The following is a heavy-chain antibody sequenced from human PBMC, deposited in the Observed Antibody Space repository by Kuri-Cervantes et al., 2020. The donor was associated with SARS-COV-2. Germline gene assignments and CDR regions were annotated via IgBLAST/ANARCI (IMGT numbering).Heavy chain of an antibody. CDR3: ARAPVSAFDI. CDR2: IYHSGST. Sequence: ESLKISCAVSGYSISSGYYWGWIRQPPGKGLEWIGSIYHSGSTYYNPSLKSRVTTSVDTSKNQFSLKLSSVTAADTAVYYCARAPVSAFDIWGQGTMVTVSS. J-gene: IGHJ3*02. CDR1: GYSISSGYY. V-gene: IGHV4-38-2*01.